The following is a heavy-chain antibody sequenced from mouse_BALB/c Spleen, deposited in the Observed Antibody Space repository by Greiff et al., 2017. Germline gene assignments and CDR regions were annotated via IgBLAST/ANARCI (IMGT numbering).Heavy chain of an antibody. V-gene: IGHV5-17*02. CDR3: ARSGITTTPYAMDY. CDR2: ISSGSSTI. D-gene: IGHD2-4*01. CDR1: GFTFSSFG. Sequence: EVKVEESGGGLVQPGGSRKLSCAASGFTFSSFGMHWVRQAPEKGLEWVAYISSGSSTIYYADTVKGRFTISRDNPKNTLFLQITSLRSEDTAMYYCARSGITTTPYAMDYWGQGTSVTVSS. J-gene: IGHJ4*01.